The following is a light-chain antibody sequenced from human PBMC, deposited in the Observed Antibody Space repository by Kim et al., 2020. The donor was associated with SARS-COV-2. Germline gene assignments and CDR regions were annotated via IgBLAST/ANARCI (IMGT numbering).Light chain of an antibody. CDR3: QSYDNTLSGSYV. CDR1: SSNIGSNT. J-gene: IGLJ1*01. V-gene: IGLV1-44*01. Sequence: QSVLTQPPSASGTPGQRVTISCSGSSSNIGSNTVNWYQQLPGTAPKLLIYSNNQRPSGVPDRFSGSKSGTSASLAITGLQAEDEADYYCQSYDNTLSGSYVFGSGTKVTVL. CDR2: SNN.